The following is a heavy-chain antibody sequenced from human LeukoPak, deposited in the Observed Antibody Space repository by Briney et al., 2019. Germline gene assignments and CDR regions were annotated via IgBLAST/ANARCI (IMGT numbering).Heavy chain of an antibody. Sequence: SETLSLTCAVYGESFSGYYWSWIRQPPGKGLEWIGEINHSGSTNYNPSLKSRVTISVDTSKNQFSLKLSSVTAADPAVYFCARERSTVPNFDYGARGPRAPVS. CDR1: GESFSGYY. J-gene: IGHJ4*02. V-gene: IGHV4-34*01. D-gene: IGHD4-17*01. CDR3: ARERSTVPNFDY. CDR2: INHSGST.